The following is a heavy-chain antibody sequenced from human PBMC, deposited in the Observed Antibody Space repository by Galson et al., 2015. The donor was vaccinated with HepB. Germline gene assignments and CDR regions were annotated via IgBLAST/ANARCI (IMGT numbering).Heavy chain of an antibody. CDR2: TYYRAKWYN. D-gene: IGHD1-26*01. CDR3: ARAPGTIYYYGVDV. Sequence: CAISGDSVSSNSAAWNWIRQSPSRGLEWLGRTYYRAKWYNDYVESVRSRITINPDTSKNQFSLQLNSVTPEDTAVYYCARAPGTIYYYGVDVWGQGTTVTVSS. J-gene: IGHJ6*02. V-gene: IGHV6-1*01. CDR1: GDSVSSNSAA.